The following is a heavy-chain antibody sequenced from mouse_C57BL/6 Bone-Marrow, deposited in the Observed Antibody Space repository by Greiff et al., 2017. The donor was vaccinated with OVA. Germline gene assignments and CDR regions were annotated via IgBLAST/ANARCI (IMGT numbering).Heavy chain of an antibody. Sequence: QVQLKQSGPELVRPGASVKISCKAPGYTFTSHWMQWVRQRPGQGLEWIGEIFPGSGGTYYNEKFKGKATLTVDTSSSTAYMQLSSLTSEDSAVYFGASPEDYSGSTWFAYWGQGTLVTVSA. V-gene: IGHV1-56*01. CDR1: GYTFTSHW. CDR2: IFPGSGGT. CDR3: ASPEDYSGSTWFAY. J-gene: IGHJ3*01. D-gene: IGHD1-1*01.